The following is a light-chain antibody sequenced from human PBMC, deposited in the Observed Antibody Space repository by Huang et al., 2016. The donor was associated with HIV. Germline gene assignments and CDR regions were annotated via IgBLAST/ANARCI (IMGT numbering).Light chain of an antibody. CDR2: STS. Sequence: DIQLTQSPSSVSASVGDRVTITCRASQGIGTWLAWYQQKPGKAPKLLIYSTSSLQSGVPAGFSGSGSGADFTLTISSPQPEDFATYYCQQANSFPYTFGQGTKLEIK. CDR1: QGIGTW. CDR3: QQANSFPYT. J-gene: IGKJ2*01. V-gene: IGKV1-12*01.